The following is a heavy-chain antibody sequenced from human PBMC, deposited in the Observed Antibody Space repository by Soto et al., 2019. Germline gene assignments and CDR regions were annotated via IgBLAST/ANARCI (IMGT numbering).Heavy chain of an antibody. Sequence: SVKFSWKASGGTFSSYAISWVRQAPGQGLDCMGGIIPIFGTANYAQKFQGRVTITADESTSTAYMELSSLRSEDTAVYYCARDRSPRSGSNSVPYYNDMDVWGQVATVTVSS. CDR1: GGTFSSYA. D-gene: IGHD3-10*01. CDR2: IIPIFGTA. J-gene: IGHJ6*02. CDR3: ARDRSPRSGSNSVPYYNDMDV. V-gene: IGHV1-69*13.